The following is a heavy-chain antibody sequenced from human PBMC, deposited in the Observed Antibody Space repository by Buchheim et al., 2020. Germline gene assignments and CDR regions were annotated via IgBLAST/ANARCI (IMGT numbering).Heavy chain of an antibody. CDR2: ISVSTGNT. CDR1: GFTFSLFA. V-gene: IGHV3-23*01. CDR3: TKDGGYSSAYALDN. J-gene: IGHJ4*02. D-gene: IGHD5-18*01. Sequence: EVQLLESGGGLVQPGGSLRLSCAASGFTFSLFAMSWVRQAPGQGLEWLSTISVSTGNTYYADSVKGRFTISRDTSENTPYLQKSRLRAEDTALYYSTKDGGYSSAYALDNGGQG.